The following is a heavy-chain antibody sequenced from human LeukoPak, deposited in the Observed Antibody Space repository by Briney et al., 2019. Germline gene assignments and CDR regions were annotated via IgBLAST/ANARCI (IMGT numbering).Heavy chain of an antibody. Sequence: GGSLTLSCAASGFTFNSYAMSWVRQAPGKGLEWVSAISASGTNTYYADSVKGRFTISRDNSKNTLYLQVNSLRVDDTTVYYCAKGFCSGSCHGGYFDYWGQGTLVTVSS. J-gene: IGHJ4*02. V-gene: IGHV3-23*01. D-gene: IGHD2-15*01. CDR2: ISASGTNT. CDR3: AKGFCSGSCHGGYFDY. CDR1: GFTFNSYA.